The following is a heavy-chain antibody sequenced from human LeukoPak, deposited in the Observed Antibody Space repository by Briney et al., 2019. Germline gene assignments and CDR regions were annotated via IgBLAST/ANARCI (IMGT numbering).Heavy chain of an antibody. J-gene: IGHJ6*02. D-gene: IGHD6-6*01. V-gene: IGHV3-23*01. CDR1: GLILSSYA. CDR3: ARAYSSSPGYYYYGMDV. CDR2: ISGRGGST. Sequence: PGGSLRLSCAASGLILSSYAMSWVRQAPGKGLEWVSTISGRGGSTYYTDSVKGRFTISRDNSKNTLYLQMNSLRAEDTAVYYCARAYSSSPGYYYYGMDVWGQGTTVTVSS.